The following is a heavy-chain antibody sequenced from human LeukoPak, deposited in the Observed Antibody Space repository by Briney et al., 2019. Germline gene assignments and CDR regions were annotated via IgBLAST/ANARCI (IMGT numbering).Heavy chain of an antibody. J-gene: IGHJ4*02. CDR1: GDSISSAEYY. CDR3: ARGGQWLAPGPDY. V-gene: IGHV4-31*02. Sequence: PSQTLSLTCSVSGDSISSAEYYWSWIRQYPGKGLEWIGYTSYSGNTYYNPSLKSRVTISVDTSKNQFSLKLTSVTAADTAVYYCARGGQWLAPGPDYWGQGTLVTVSS. D-gene: IGHD6-19*01. CDR2: TSYSGNT.